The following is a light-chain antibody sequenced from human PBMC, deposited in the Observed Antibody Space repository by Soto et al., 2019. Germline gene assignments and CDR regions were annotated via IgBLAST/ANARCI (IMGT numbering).Light chain of an antibody. CDR1: QSVTNY. CDR3: QQSDSIPQT. Sequence: DIQMTQSPSFLSASVGCIVSITCRSSQSVTNYLNWYQQKPGKAPKLLIFAASSLQSGVPSRFSGSGSGTDFTLTVTNLQPEHFETYYCQQSDSIPQTFGQGTKVDIK. J-gene: IGKJ1*01. CDR2: AAS. V-gene: IGKV1-39*01.